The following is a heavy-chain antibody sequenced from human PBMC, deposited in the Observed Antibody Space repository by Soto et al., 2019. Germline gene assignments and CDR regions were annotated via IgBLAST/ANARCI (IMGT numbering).Heavy chain of an antibody. CDR3: ARERSLDY. CDR2: ISSSSSYI. CDR1: GFNFSSYS. V-gene: IGHV3-21*01. Sequence: EMQLVESGGGLVKPGGSLRLSCAASGFNFSSYSIHWVRQAPGKGLEWVSSISSSSSYIYYADSVKGRFTISRDNAQNSLYQQMNSLRAEDTAVYYCARERSLDYWGQGTLVTVSS. J-gene: IGHJ4*02.